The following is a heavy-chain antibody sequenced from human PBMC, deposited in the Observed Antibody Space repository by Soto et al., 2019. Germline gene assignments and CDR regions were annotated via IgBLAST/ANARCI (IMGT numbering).Heavy chain of an antibody. D-gene: IGHD6-19*01. CDR3: AKYRSLWLPIDY. Sequence: QVQLVESGGGVVQPGRSLRLSCAATGFTFSSYGMHWVRQAPGKGLEWVAVISYDGSNKYYADSVKGRFTISRDNSKRTLYRQMNSLRAEDTAVYYCAKYRSLWLPIDYRGQGTLVTVSS. J-gene: IGHJ4*02. CDR2: ISYDGSNK. CDR1: GFTFSSYG. V-gene: IGHV3-30*18.